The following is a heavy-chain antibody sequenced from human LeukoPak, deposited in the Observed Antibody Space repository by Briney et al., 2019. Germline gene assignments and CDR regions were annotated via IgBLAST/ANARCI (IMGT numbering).Heavy chain of an antibody. CDR1: GYTFTGYY. Sequence: ASVKLSCKASGYTFTGYYMHWVRQAPAQGLELMGWINPNSGGTNYAQKFQGWVTMTRDTSISTAYMELSRLRSDDTAVYYCARTAVAGTGYDYWGQGTLVTVSS. CDR2: INPNSGGT. CDR3: ARTAVAGTGYDY. D-gene: IGHD6-19*01. V-gene: IGHV1-2*04. J-gene: IGHJ4*02.